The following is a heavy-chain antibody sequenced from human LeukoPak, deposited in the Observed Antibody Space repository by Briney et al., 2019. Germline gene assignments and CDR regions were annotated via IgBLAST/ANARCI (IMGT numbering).Heavy chain of an antibody. CDR3: TTGVLGLKQLVRP. D-gene: IGHD6-6*01. J-gene: IGHJ5*02. Sequence: GGSLRLSCATSGFTFSNAWMSWVRQAPGKGLEWVGRIKSKTGGGTTDYAAPVKGRFTISRDDSKNTLYLQMNSLKTEDTAVYYCTTGVLGLKQLVRPWGQGTLVTVSS. CDR2: IKSKTGGGTT. CDR1: GFTFSNAW. V-gene: IGHV3-15*01.